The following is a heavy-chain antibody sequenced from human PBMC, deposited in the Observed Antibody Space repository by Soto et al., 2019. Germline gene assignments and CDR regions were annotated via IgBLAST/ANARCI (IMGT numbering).Heavy chain of an antibody. CDR2: ISWNSGSI. Sequence: QPGGSLRLSCAASGFTFDDYAMHWVRQAPGKGLEWVSGISWNSGSIGYADSVKGRFTISRDNAKNSLYLQMNSLRAEDTALYYCAKAYSSGWYADGTNFDYWGQGTLVTVSS. CDR3: AKAYSSGWYADGTNFDY. CDR1: GFTFDDYA. J-gene: IGHJ4*02. V-gene: IGHV3-9*01. D-gene: IGHD6-19*01.